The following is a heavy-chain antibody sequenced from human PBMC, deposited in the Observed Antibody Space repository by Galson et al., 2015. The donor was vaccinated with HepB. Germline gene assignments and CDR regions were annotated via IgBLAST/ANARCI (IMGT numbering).Heavy chain of an antibody. J-gene: IGHJ4*02. CDR3: ARQVRSGSYVFDF. CDR1: GGSISSDSYF. V-gene: IGHV4-39*01. Sequence: LSLTCTVSGGSISSDSYFWGWLRQTPGKGLEWIGSVFYSGSAYYNPSLKSRVTISVDTSKSHFSLKLSSMTAADTAVYYCARQVRSGSYVFDFWGQGTQVTVSA. D-gene: IGHD1-26*01. CDR2: VFYSGSA.